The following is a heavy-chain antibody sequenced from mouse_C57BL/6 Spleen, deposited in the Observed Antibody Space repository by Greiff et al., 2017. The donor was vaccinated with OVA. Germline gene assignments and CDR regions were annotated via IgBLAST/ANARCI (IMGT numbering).Heavy chain of an antibody. CDR3: ARPYSNYDFDY. CDR1: GFTFSSYG. V-gene: IGHV5-6*01. J-gene: IGHJ2*01. D-gene: IGHD2-5*01. CDR2: ISSGGSYT. Sequence: EVHLVESGGDLVKPGGSLKLSCAASGFTFSSYGMSWVRQTPDKRLEWVATISSGGSYTYYPDSVKGRFTISRDNAKNTLYLQMSSLKSEDTAMYYCARPYSNYDFDYWGQGTTLTVSS.